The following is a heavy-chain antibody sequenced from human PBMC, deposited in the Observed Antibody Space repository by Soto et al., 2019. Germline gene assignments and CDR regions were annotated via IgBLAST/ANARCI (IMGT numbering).Heavy chain of an antibody. D-gene: IGHD3-3*01. CDR2: INPNSGAT. J-gene: IGHJ5*02. V-gene: IGHV1-2*02. CDR1: GYTFTGYY. Sequence: QVQLVQSGAEVKKPGASVKVSCKASGYTFTGYYLHWVRQAPGQRLEWMGWINPNSGATNYAENLQGRVTLTRDTSISTAYMELNRLTSEDQAVYYCEKSIIRFLEWSSPLDPWGQGTLVTVSS. CDR3: EKSIIRFLEWSSPLDP.